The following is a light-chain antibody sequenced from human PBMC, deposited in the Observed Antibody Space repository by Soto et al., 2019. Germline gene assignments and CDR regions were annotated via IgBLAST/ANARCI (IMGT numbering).Light chain of an antibody. CDR1: QSIDSY. CDR2: GAT. CDR3: QQSYRTPRT. V-gene: IGKV1-39*01. J-gene: IGKJ1*01. Sequence: DNQMTQSPYSLSASVGDRVTITCRASQSIDSYLNWYQQKPGQAPKLLIYGATSLQSGVPSRFSGSGFGTDFSLTISSLQPEDIATYYCQQSYRTPRTFGQGTKVGIK.